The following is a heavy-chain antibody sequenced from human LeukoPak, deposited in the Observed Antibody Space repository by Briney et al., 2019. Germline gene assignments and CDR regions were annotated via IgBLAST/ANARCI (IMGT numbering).Heavy chain of an antibody. CDR2: IYPGETDT. V-gene: IGHV5-51*01. CDR3: ARPRRDGYEPFDS. CDR1: GYSFTSYW. D-gene: IGHD5-24*01. J-gene: IGHJ4*02. Sequence: GESLKISSKGSGYSFTSYWVAWVRQMPVKGLEWMGIIYPGETDTRYSPSYQGQVTISAAKSISTAYLQWSSLKASDTAIYYCARPRRDGYEPFDSWGQGTLVTVSS.